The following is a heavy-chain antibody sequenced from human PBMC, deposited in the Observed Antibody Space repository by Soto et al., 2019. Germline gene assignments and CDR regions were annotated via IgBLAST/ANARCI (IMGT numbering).Heavy chain of an antibody. CDR3: AKVDDGDGDNYWSGPRTYDFYY. V-gene: IGHV3-23*01. D-gene: IGHD3-3*01. J-gene: IGHJ4*02. Sequence: GGSLRLSCAASGFTFSSYATSWVRQAPGKGLEWVSAIMGSGGSTYYADACKGRSTNSRDNSKNTRYLQMNNLRAEDTTVDYCAKVDDGDGDNYWSGPRTYDFYYWGQGTLVTVSS. CDR2: IMGSGGST. CDR1: GFTFSSYA.